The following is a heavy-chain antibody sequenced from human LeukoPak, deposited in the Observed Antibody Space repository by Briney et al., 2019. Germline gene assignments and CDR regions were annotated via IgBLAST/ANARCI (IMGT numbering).Heavy chain of an antibody. CDR3: ARGAYGSGTYHDFDI. CDR1: GFTFSSYW. Sequence: GGSLRLSCAASGFTFSSYWMSWVRQAPGKGLEWVANIKQDGSEKYYVDSVKGRFTISRDNAKNSLYLQMNSLRAEDTAVYYCARGAYGSGTYHDFDIWGQGTMVTVSS. J-gene: IGHJ3*02. D-gene: IGHD3-10*01. CDR2: IKQDGSEK. V-gene: IGHV3-7*02.